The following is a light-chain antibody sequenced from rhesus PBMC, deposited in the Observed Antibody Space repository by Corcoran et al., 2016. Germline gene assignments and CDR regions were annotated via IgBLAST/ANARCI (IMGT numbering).Light chain of an antibody. CDR1: QGINKG. CDR2: AAS. V-gene: IGKV1-94*01. J-gene: IGKJ2*01. CDR3: LQTYAVPYS. Sequence: DIQMTQSPSSLSTSVGDRVTVSCRASQGINKGLSWYQPKPGKAPTLLIYAASNLQTGVSFRFSGSGYGTDETLTISSLQPEDVATYYCLQTYAVPYSFGQGTRVEIK.